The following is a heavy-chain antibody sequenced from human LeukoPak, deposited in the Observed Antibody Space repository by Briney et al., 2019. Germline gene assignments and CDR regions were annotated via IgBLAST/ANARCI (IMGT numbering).Heavy chain of an antibody. Sequence: SETLSLTCTVSGDSISSGSYYWGWIRQPPGKGLEWIGEINHSGSTNYNPSLKSRVTISVDTSKNQFSLKLSSVTAADTAVYYCARRGLLWFGESSYYMDVWGKGTTVTVSS. CDR1: GDSISSGSYY. CDR3: ARRGLLWFGESSYYMDV. CDR2: INHSGST. V-gene: IGHV4-39*07. D-gene: IGHD3-10*01. J-gene: IGHJ6*03.